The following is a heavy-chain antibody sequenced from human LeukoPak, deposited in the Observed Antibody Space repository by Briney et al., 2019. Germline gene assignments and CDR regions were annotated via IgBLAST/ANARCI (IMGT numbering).Heavy chain of an antibody. J-gene: IGHJ4*02. V-gene: IGHV4-34*01. CDR1: GGSFSGYY. CDR3: ARGPDY. Sequence: SETLSLTCAVYGGSFSGYYWSWIRQPPGKGLEWIGEINHSGNTNYNPSLKSRVTISVDTSKNQFSLKLSSVTAADTAVYYCARGPDYWGQGTLVTVSS. CDR2: INHSGNT.